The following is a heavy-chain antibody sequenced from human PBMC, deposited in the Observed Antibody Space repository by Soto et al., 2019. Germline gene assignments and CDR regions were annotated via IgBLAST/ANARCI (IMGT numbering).Heavy chain of an antibody. Sequence: GGSLRLSCAASGFTFSSYAMHWVRQAPGKGLEWVAVISYDGSNKYYADSVKGRFTISRDNSKNTLYLQMNSLRAEDMAVYYCARERPRGYGAFDYWGQGTLVTVSS. CDR1: GFTFSSYA. D-gene: IGHD5-18*01. V-gene: IGHV3-30*04. CDR2: ISYDGSNK. J-gene: IGHJ4*02. CDR3: ARERPRGYGAFDY.